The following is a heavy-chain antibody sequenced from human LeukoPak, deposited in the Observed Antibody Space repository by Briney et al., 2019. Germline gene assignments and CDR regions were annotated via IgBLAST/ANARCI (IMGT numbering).Heavy chain of an antibody. CDR2: IWYDGSNK. V-gene: IGHV3-33*01. CDR3: AREVRYCSGGSCYPYDYYYGMDV. J-gene: IGHJ6*02. D-gene: IGHD2-15*01. CDR1: GFTFSSYG. Sequence: GRSLRLSCAASGFTFSSYGMHWVRQAPGKGLEWVAVIWYDGSNKYYADSVKGRFTISRDNSKNTLYLQMNSLRAEDTAVYYCAREVRYCSGGSCYPYDYYYGMDVWGQGTTVTVSS.